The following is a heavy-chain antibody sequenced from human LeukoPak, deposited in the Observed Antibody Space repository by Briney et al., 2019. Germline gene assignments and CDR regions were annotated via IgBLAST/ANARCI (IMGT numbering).Heavy chain of an antibody. Sequence: GRSLRLSCAASGFIFSSYAMSWVRQAPGKGLEWVSAISGSGGSTYYADSVKGRFTISRDNSKNTLYLQMNSLRAEDTAVYYCAELGITMIGGVWGKGTTVTISS. V-gene: IGHV3-23*01. CDR3: AELGITMIGGV. CDR1: GFIFSSYA. D-gene: IGHD3-10*02. CDR2: ISGSGGST. J-gene: IGHJ6*04.